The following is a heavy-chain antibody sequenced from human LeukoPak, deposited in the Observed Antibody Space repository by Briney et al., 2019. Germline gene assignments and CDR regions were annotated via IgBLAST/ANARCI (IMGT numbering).Heavy chain of an antibody. D-gene: IGHD2-15*01. CDR2: IYYSGST. J-gene: IGHJ4*02. CDR1: GFTFSSYW. Sequence: GSLRLSCAASGFTFSSYWMSWVRQPPGKGLEWIGYIYYSGSTNYNPSLKSRVTISVDTSKNQFSLKLSSVTAADTAVYYCARHLLYCSGGSCYSHFDYWGQGTLVTVSS. CDR3: ARHLLYCSGGSCYSHFDY. V-gene: IGHV4-59*08.